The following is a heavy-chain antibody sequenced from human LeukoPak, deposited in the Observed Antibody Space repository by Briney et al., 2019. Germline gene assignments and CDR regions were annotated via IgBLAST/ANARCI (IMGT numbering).Heavy chain of an antibody. CDR1: GFTVSSNY. CDR3: ARAGSGLLPFDY. CDR2: IYSGGST. V-gene: IGHV3-53*01. Sequence: GGSLRLSCAASGFTVSSNYMSWVPQAPGKGLEWVSVIYSGGSTYYADSVKGRFTISIENSKNTLHLQMNSLGAEDTAVYYRARAGSGLLPFDYWGQGTLVTVSS. D-gene: IGHD3-10*01. J-gene: IGHJ4*02.